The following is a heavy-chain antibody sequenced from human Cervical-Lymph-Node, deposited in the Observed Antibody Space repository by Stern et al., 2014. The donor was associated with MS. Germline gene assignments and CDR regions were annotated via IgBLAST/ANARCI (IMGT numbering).Heavy chain of an antibody. CDR2: ISASKRNT. CDR3: ARGLLGSENAFDI. CDR1: GYTFTRYC. V-gene: IGHV1-18*01. Sequence: VQLGQSGAEVKKPGASVKVSCKASGYTFTRYCISWVRQAPGQGLEWMGWISASKRNTNYAQKLQGIVTMTTDTSTSTAYMELRSVRSDDTAVYYCARGLLGSENAFDIWGQGTMVTVSS. J-gene: IGHJ3*02. D-gene: IGHD2-15*01.